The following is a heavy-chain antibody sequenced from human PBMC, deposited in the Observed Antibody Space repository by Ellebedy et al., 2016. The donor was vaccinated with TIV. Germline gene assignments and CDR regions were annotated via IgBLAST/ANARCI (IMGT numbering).Heavy chain of an antibody. CDR3: AHTHDHHGDNDQDAFDI. J-gene: IGHJ3*02. V-gene: IGHV2-5*02. Sequence: SGPTLVKPTQTLTLTCTFSGFSLSTSGVGVGWIRQPPGKALEWLALLYWDDDKRYSPSLKSRLTITKDTSKNQVVLTMTNMDPMDTATYYCAHTHDHHGDNDQDAFDIWGHGTMVTVSS. CDR1: GFSLSTSGVG. D-gene: IGHD4-17*01. CDR2: LYWDDDK.